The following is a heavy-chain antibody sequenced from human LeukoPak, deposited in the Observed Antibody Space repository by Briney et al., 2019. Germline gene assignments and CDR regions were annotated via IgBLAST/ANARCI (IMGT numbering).Heavy chain of an antibody. Sequence: PSQTLSLTCTVSGGSISSGSYYWSWIRQPAGKGLEWIGRIYTSGSTNCNPSLKSRVTISVDTSKNQFSLKLSSVTAADTAVYYCARVGYYYDSSGYYYPYFDYWGQGTLVTVSS. CDR2: IYTSGST. D-gene: IGHD3-22*01. V-gene: IGHV4-61*02. CDR3: ARVGYYYDSSGYYYPYFDY. CDR1: GGSISSGSYY. J-gene: IGHJ4*02.